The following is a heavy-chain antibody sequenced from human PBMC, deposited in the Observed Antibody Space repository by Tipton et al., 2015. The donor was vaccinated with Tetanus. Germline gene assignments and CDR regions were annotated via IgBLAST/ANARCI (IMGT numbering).Heavy chain of an antibody. J-gene: IGHJ6*02. CDR2: ISAYNGKT. V-gene: IGHV1-18*01. CDR3: ARVQEQRIYFYGMDV. D-gene: IGHD6-25*01. Sequence: QSGAEVKEPGASVKVSCKASGYNFVNFGITWVRQAPGQGLEWVGWISAYNGKTKYAQKLQGRVTMTTDRSASTAYMDLRRLRPDDTAVYYCARVQEQRIYFYGMDVWGQGTTFTVSS. CDR1: GYNFVNFG.